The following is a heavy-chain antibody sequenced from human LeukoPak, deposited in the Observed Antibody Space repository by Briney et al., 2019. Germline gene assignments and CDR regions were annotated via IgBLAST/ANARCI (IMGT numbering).Heavy chain of an antibody. V-gene: IGHV4-4*07. J-gene: IGHJ4*02. Sequence: PSETLSLTCTVSGVSISSYHWSWIRQPAGKGLEWIGRIYTSGYTNYNPSLKSRITVSRDTSKNQFSLRLNSVTAADTAVYYCARSRYKSGSLDYWGQGTLVTVSS. D-gene: IGHD5-18*01. CDR2: IYTSGYT. CDR3: ARSRYKSGSLDY. CDR1: GVSISSYH.